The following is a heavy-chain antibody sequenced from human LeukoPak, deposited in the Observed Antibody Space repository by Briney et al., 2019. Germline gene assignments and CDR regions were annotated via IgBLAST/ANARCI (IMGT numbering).Heavy chain of an antibody. Sequence: ASVNVSCKASGYTFTSYGISWVRQAPGQGLEWMGWINPDSGDTNYAQKFQDWVTMTRDTSISTAYMELSRLRSDDAAVYYCARDPVPAAHTNWGALDYWGQGTLVTVSS. CDR1: GYTFTSYG. J-gene: IGHJ4*02. CDR3: ARDPVPAAHTNWGALDY. V-gene: IGHV1-2*04. D-gene: IGHD2-2*01. CDR2: INPDSGDT.